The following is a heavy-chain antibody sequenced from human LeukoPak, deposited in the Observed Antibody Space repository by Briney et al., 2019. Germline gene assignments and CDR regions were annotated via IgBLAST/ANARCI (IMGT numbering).Heavy chain of an antibody. CDR1: GYTFTNYD. CDR2: INPSGGST. Sequence: ASVKVSCKASGYTFTNYDINWVRQAPGQGLEWMGIINPSGGSTSYAQKFQGRVTMTRDTSTSTVYMELSSLRSEDTAVYYCARVGVQNWFDPWGQGTLVTVSS. V-gene: IGHV1-46*01. CDR3: ARVGVQNWFDP. D-gene: IGHD2-8*01. J-gene: IGHJ5*02.